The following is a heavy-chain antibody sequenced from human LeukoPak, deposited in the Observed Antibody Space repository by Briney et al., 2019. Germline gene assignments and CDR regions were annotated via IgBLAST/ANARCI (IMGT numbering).Heavy chain of an antibody. D-gene: IGHD2-2*01. CDR3: SREMGGYQLLKIFDF. CDR1: GFRFSDYG. CDR2: IQYDGIVE. V-gene: IGHV3-30*02. J-gene: IGHJ4*02. Sequence: GGSLRLSCAASGFRFSDYGMHWVRQAPGKGPEWVAYIQYDGIVEIHADSVKGRFTVSRDNSKNTLSHQMNSLRIEDTAVYYCSREMGGYQLLKIFDFWGQGTLVTVSS.